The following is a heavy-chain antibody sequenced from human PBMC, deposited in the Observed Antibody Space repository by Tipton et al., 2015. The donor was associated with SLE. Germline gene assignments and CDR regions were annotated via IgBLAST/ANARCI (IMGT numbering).Heavy chain of an antibody. CDR3: ARDWGYNWYFDL. D-gene: IGHD5-24*01. CDR1: GGSFSGFS. J-gene: IGHJ2*01. V-gene: IGHV4-59*01. CDR2: IYHSGST. Sequence: TLSLTCAVYGGSFSGFSWSWIRQPPGKGLEWIGYIYHSGSTNYNPSLNSRVTISVDTSKNQFPLKLSSVTAADTAVYYCARDWGYNWYFDLWGRGTLVTVSS.